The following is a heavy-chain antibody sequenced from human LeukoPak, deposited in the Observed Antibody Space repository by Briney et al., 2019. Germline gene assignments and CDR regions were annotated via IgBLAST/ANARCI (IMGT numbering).Heavy chain of an antibody. J-gene: IGHJ4*02. CDR3: ARFTRGSSISSVDS. D-gene: IGHD2-2*01. V-gene: IGHV3-11*01. CDR1: GYTFSDYD. CDR2: MSSSSNTI. Sequence: GGSLRVSCAASGYTFSDYDMSWIRQAPGKGLEWVSYMSSSSNTIYYADSVKGRFTISRNNAKNSLYLQMNSLRAEDTAVYYCARFTRGSSISSVDSWGQGTLVTVSS.